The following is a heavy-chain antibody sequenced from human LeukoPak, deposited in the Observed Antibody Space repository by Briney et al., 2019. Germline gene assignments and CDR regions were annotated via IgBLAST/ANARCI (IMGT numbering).Heavy chain of an antibody. CDR2: IYYSGSA. J-gene: IGHJ4*02. CDR3: ARVQGNYYDSSGYYPDY. D-gene: IGHD3-22*01. CDR1: GGSISGGNYY. Sequence: SETLSLTCTVSGGSISGGNYYWSWIRQPPGKGLEWIGYIYYSGSAFYNPSLKSRVTISVDTSKNQFSLKLSSVAAADTAVYYCARVQGNYYDSSGYYPDYWGQGTLVTVSS. V-gene: IGHV4-30-4*01.